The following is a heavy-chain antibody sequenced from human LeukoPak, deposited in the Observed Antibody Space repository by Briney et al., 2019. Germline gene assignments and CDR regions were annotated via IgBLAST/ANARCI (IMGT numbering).Heavy chain of an antibody. CDR1: GFTFSSYA. D-gene: IGHD4-23*01. V-gene: IGHV3-30*02. J-gene: IGHJ5*02. Sequence: GGSLRLSCAASGFTFSSYAMHWVRQAPGKGLEWVSFIRYDGNNKNYADSVKGRFTISRDNSKDTLYLQINSLRAEDTAVYYCTKGDDYGANTRLPKYNWFDPWGREPWSPSPQ. CDR2: IRYDGNNK. CDR3: TKGDDYGANTRLPKYNWFDP.